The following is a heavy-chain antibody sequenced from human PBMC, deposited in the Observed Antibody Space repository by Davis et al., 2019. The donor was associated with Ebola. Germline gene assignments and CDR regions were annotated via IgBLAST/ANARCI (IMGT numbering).Heavy chain of an antibody. CDR2: IYRDGSEK. CDR3: ARGVAVAGFYFEY. V-gene: IGHV3-7*03. Sequence: GESLKISCAASGFTFDNFWMSWVRQAPGKGLEWVANIYRDGSEKYYVDSVKDRFTISRDNTKNSLFLQMDSLRAEDTAVYYCARGVAVAGFYFEYWGQGALVTVSS. D-gene: IGHD6-19*01. J-gene: IGHJ4*02. CDR1: GFTFDNFW.